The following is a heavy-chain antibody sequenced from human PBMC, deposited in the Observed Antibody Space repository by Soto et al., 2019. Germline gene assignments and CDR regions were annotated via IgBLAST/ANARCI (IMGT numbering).Heavy chain of an antibody. CDR2: IYHSGST. CDR1: GYSISSGYY. J-gene: IGHJ6*02. CDR3: ARCYYYASSGYWFYYYYGMDV. Sequence: KTSETLSLTCAVSGYSISSGYYWGWIRQPPGKGLEWIGSIYHSGSTYYNPSLKSRVTISVDTSKNQFSLKLSSVTAADTAVYYCARCYYYASSGYWFYYYYGMDVWGQGTTVTVYS. D-gene: IGHD3-22*01. V-gene: IGHV4-38-2*01.